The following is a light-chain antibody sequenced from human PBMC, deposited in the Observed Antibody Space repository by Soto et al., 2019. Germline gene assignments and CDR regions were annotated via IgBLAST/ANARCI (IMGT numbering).Light chain of an antibody. CDR2: TAS. J-gene: IGKJ4*01. Sequence: DIQMTQSPSTLSASVGDRVTITCRASQSINSWLAWYRQKPGKAPNLLIHTASTLESGVPTRFSGSGSGTDFTLTISSLQPEDFGIYYCQQSYSNPPTFGGGTKVDIK. V-gene: IGKV1-39*01. CDR3: QQSYSNPPT. CDR1: QSINSW.